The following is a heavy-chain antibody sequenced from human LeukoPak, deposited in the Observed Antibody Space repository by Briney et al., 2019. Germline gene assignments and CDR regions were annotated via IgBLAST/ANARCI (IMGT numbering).Heavy chain of an antibody. CDR3: AREAYSSSPPDYYYYYGMDV. CDR2: IYTSGST. D-gene: IGHD6-13*01. J-gene: IGHJ6*02. V-gene: IGHV4-4*07. Sequence: SETLSLTCTVSGGSISSYYWSWIRQPAGKGLEWIGRIYTSGSTNYNPSLKSRVTMSVDTSKNQFSLKLSSVTAADTAGYYCAREAYSSSPPDYYYYYGMDVWGQGTTVTVSS. CDR1: GGSISSYY.